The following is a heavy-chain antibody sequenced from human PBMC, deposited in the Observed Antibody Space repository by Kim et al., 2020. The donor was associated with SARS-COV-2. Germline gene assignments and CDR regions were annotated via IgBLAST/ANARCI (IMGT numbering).Heavy chain of an antibody. J-gene: IGHJ6*02. CDR3: ARAIVLMVYAPPSGMDV. V-gene: IGHV1-69*13. CDR2: IIPIFGTA. Sequence: SVKVSCKASGGTFSSYAISWVRQAPGQGLEWMGGIIPIFGTANYAQKFQGRVTITADESTSTAYMELSSLRSEDTAVYYCARAIVLMVYAPPSGMDVWGQGTTVTVSS. CDR1: GGTFSSYA. D-gene: IGHD2-8*01.